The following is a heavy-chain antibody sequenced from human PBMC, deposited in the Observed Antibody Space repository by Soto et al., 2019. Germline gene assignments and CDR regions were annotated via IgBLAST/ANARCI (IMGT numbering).Heavy chain of an antibody. D-gene: IGHD6-6*01. J-gene: IGHJ4*02. Sequence: PSEPLSLTCTVSGGSVNSDNFYWSWIRQPPGRGLEWIGYIYYTGSTSYNPSLKSRVTISIDTSRNQFSLKLSSVTAAGTAVYYCAREFSNSPEAFDSWGQGSLVTVSS. V-gene: IGHV4-61*01. CDR3: AREFSNSPEAFDS. CDR2: IYYTGST. CDR1: GGSVNSDNFY.